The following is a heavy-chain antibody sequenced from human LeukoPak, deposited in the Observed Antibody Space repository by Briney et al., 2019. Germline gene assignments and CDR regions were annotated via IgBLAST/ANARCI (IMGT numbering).Heavy chain of an antibody. J-gene: IGHJ6*03. CDR1: GYSFTSYW. Sequence: GESLKISCKGSGYSFTSYWIGWVRQMPGKGLEWMGIIYPGDSDTRYSPSFQGRVTISADKSINTAYLQWSSLKASDTAMYYCARHPTVKGITMIRGVYSYYYMDVWGKGTTVTVSS. D-gene: IGHD3-10*01. CDR2: IYPGDSDT. V-gene: IGHV5-51*01. CDR3: ARHPTVKGITMIRGVYSYYYMDV.